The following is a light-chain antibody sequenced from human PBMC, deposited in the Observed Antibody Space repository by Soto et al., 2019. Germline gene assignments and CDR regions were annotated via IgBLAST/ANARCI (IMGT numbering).Light chain of an antibody. J-gene: IGKJ1*01. Sequence: DIVMTQSPDSLAVSLGERATFSCKSSQSVLYSPNNKNYLAWYQQKPGQSPRLLIYWASTRESGVPDRFSGSGSGTDFTLTISRLEPEDFAVYYCQQYGSSPWTFGQGTKVEIK. CDR2: WAS. CDR1: QSVLYSPNNKNY. V-gene: IGKV4-1*01. CDR3: QQYGSSPWT.